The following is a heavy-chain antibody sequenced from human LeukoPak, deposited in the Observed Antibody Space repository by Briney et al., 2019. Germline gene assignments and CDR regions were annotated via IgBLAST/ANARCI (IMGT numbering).Heavy chain of an antibody. Sequence: SETLSLTCTVSGGSISSCSYYWGWIRQPPGKGLEWIGSIYYSGSTYYNPSLKSRVTISVDTSKNQFSLKLSSVTAADTAVYYCARRSSSWYSRFDPWGQGTLVTVSS. CDR2: IYYSGST. D-gene: IGHD6-13*01. CDR3: ARRSSSWYSRFDP. J-gene: IGHJ5*02. V-gene: IGHV4-39*01. CDR1: GGSISSCSYY.